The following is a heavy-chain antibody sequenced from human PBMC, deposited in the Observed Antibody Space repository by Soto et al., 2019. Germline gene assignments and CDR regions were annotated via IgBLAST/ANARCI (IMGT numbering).Heavy chain of an antibody. J-gene: IGHJ5*02. CDR3: SNSGGDIVVVPAAHRRSFNWFDL. Sequence: GASVKVSCKASGGTLSSYAISWVRQAPGQGLEWMGGIIPIFGTANYAQKFQGRVTITADESTSTAYVELSSLRTEDTAVSYCSNSGGDIVVVPAAHRRSFNWFDLWGQGTMVTVSS. D-gene: IGHD2-2*01. V-gene: IGHV1-69*13. CDR1: GGTLSSYA. CDR2: IIPIFGTA.